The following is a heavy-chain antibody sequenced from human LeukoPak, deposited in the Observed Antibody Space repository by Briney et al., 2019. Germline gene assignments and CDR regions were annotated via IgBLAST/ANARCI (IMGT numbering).Heavy chain of an antibody. CDR3: ARLLYSAATGVVRAFDI. J-gene: IGHJ3*02. CDR1: GGSISSYY. D-gene: IGHD2-8*02. CDR2: IYTSGST. Sequence: SETLSLTCTVSGGSISSYYWSWIRQPAGKGLEWIGRIYTSGSTNYNPSLKSRVTMSVGTSKNQSSLKLRSVTAADTAVYYCARLLYSAATGVVRAFDIWGQGTMVSVSS. V-gene: IGHV4-4*07.